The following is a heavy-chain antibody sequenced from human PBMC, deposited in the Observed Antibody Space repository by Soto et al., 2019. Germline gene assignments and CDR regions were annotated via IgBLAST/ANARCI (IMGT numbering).Heavy chain of an antibody. J-gene: IGHJ4*02. CDR3: AKEGYSSSSPFDY. CDR1: GFTFSSYA. CDR2: ISGSGGST. D-gene: IGHD6-19*01. Sequence: PGGSLRLSCAASGFTFSSYAMSWVRQAPGKGLEWVSGISGSGGSTYYADSVKGRFTISRDNSKNTLYLQMNSLRAEDTAVFSCAKEGYSSSSPFDYWGQGTLVTVSS. V-gene: IGHV3-23*01.